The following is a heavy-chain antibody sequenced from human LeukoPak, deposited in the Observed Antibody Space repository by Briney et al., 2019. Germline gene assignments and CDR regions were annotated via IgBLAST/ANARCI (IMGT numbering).Heavy chain of an antibody. J-gene: IGHJ6*02. CDR1: GFTFSDYY. CDR2: ISSSGSTI. D-gene: IGHD3-22*01. V-gene: IGHV3-11*01. CDR3: ARDSSDNYYYYYGMDV. Sequence: GGSLRLSCAASGFTFSDYYMSWIRQAPGKGLEWISYISSSGSTIYYADSVKGRFTISRDNAKNSLYLQMNSLRAEDTAVYYCARDSSDNYYYYYGMDVWGQGTTVTVSS.